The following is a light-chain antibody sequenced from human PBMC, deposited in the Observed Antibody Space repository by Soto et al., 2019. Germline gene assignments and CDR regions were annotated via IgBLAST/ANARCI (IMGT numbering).Light chain of an antibody. CDR3: QQYNTYSRT. V-gene: IGKV1-5*03. Sequence: DIQLTQSPSTLSGSVGDRVTLTCLASRTISSRLAWYQQKPGKAPKLLIYKASSLESGVPSRFSGSGSGAEFTLTISSLQPDDFATYYCQQYNTYSRTFGQGTKVDI. J-gene: IGKJ1*01. CDR2: KAS. CDR1: RTISSR.